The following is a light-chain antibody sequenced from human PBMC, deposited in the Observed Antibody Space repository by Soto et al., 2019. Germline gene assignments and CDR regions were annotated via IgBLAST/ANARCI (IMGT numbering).Light chain of an antibody. Sequence: EIVMTQSPATLSVSPGERATLSCRASQNISSNLAWYQQKPGQAPRVLIDGASTRATGIPARFSGSGSGTEFTLTISSLQSEDFAVYYCQQYNNWLWTFGKGTKVESK. V-gene: IGKV3-15*01. CDR2: GAS. CDR3: QQYNNWLWT. CDR1: QNISSN. J-gene: IGKJ1*01.